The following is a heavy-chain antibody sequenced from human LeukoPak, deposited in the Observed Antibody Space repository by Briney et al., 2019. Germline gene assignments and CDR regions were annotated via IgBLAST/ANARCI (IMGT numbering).Heavy chain of an antibody. CDR2: ISTSSSYI. CDR1: GFTFSSYS. Sequence: GGSLRLSCAASGFTFSSYSMHWVRQAPGKGLEWVSSISTSSSYIYYADSVKGRFTISRDNAKKSVYLQMNSLRAEDTAVYYCARGGDNSASTNWFDPWGQGTPVIVSS. V-gene: IGHV3-21*01. D-gene: IGHD2-21*01. CDR3: ARGGDNSASTNWFDP. J-gene: IGHJ5*02.